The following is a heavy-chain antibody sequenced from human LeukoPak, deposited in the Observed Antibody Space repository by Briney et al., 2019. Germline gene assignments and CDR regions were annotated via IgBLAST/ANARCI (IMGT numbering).Heavy chain of an antibody. J-gene: IGHJ3*02. CDR3: ARVGFAEATFAFDI. CDR1: GGSISSGGYY. V-gene: IGHV4-30-2*01. CDR2: IYHSGST. Sequence: PSETLSLTCAVSGGSISSGGYYWSWIRQPPGKGLEWIGYIYHSGSTYYNPSLKSRVTISVDRSKNQFSLKLSSVTAADTAVYYCARVGFAEATFAFDIWGQGTLVTVSS. D-gene: IGHD3-10*01.